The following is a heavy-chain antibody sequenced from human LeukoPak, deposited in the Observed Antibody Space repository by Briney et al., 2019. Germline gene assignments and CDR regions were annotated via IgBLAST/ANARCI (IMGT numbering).Heavy chain of an antibody. J-gene: IGHJ6*03. CDR2: IYYSGST. V-gene: IGHV4-59*08. D-gene: IGHD2-2*02. CDR1: GGSISSYY. CDR3: ARVNNRYCSSTSCYTVTYYMDV. Sequence: SETLSLTCTVSGGSISSYYWSWIRQPPGKGLEWIGYIYYSGSTNYNPSLKSRVTISVDTSKNQFSLKLSSVTAADTAVYYCARVNNRYCSSTSCYTVTYYMDVWGKGTTVTVSS.